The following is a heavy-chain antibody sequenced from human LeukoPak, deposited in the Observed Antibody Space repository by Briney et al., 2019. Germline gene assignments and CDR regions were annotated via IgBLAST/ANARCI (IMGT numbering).Heavy chain of an antibody. V-gene: IGHV3-11*06. Sequence: GGSLRLSCAASGFTFSDYYMSWIRQAPGKGLEWVSYISSSNRYTNYADSVKGRFTISRDNAKNSLYLQMNSLRAEDTAVYYCARTNLGSGWRFDYWGQGTLVTVSS. CDR3: ARTNLGSGWRFDY. CDR2: ISSSNRYT. J-gene: IGHJ4*02. D-gene: IGHD6-19*01. CDR1: GFTFSDYY.